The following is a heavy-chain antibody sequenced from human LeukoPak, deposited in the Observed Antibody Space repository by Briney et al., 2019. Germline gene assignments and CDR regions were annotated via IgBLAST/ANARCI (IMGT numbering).Heavy chain of an antibody. V-gene: IGHV4-38-2*02. CDR1: SYSISSGFY. Sequence: AETLSLTCSVSSYSISSGFYWSWIRQPPGKGLEWIGEINHSGSTNYNPSLKSRVTISVDTSKNQFSLKLSSVTAADTAVYYCARVMYYYYYYMDVWGKGTTVTVSS. J-gene: IGHJ6*03. CDR3: ARVMYYYYYYMDV. CDR2: INHSGST.